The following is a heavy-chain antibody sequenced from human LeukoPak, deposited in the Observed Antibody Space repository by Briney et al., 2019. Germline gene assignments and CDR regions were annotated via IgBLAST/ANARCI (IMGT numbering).Heavy chain of an antibody. CDR2: IYHSGST. Sequence: ALETLSLTCAVSGYSISSGYYWGWIRQPPGKGLEWIGSIYHSGSTYYNPSLKSRVTISVDTSKNQFSLRLRSVTAADTAVYYCARDLEDYYDSSGYAAFDYWGQGTLVTVSS. CDR1: GYSISSGYY. CDR3: ARDLEDYYDSSGYAAFDY. V-gene: IGHV4-38-2*02. J-gene: IGHJ4*02. D-gene: IGHD3-22*01.